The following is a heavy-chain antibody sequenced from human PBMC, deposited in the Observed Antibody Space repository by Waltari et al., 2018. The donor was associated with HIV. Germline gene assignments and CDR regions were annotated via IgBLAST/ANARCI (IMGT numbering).Heavy chain of an antibody. CDR2: VSSDGNRT. D-gene: IGHD3-3*01. CDR3: ARSLYYDFWSAYPPDY. J-gene: IGHJ4*02. CDR1: GFTFSSYW. V-gene: IGHV3-74*03. Sequence: EVKLVESGGRLVQPRGSLRLSCVACGFTFSSYWLPWVRQDPGKGLVWISRVSSDGNRTVYADSVKGRFTISRDNAKNTLFLQMNSLRVEDTAVYFCARSLYYDFWSAYPPDYWGQGTRVTVSS.